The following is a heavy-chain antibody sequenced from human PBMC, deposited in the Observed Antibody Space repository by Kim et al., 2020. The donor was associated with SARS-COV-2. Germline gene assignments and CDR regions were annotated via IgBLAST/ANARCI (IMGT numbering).Heavy chain of an antibody. Sequence: GGSLRLSCAASGFSFSNFAMSWARQAPGKGLEWVSTISHTGVRTHYADSVKGRFIISRDNSKSPLFLQMNNLRAEDTAVYYCDASDYWGQGSLVTVSS. CDR2: ISHTGVRT. CDR1: GFSFSNFA. CDR3: DASDY. J-gene: IGHJ4*02. V-gene: IGHV3-23*01.